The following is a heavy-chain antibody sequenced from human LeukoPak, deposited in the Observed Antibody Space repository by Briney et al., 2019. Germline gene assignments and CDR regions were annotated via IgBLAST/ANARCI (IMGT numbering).Heavy chain of an antibody. D-gene: IGHD6-19*01. CDR2: IWYDGSNK. J-gene: IGHJ5*02. Sequence: GRSLRLSCAASGFTFSSYGMDWVRQAPGKGLEWVAVIWYDGSNKYYADSVKGRFTISRDNSKNTLYLQMNSLRAEDTAVYYCARDRIAVAGTRTYNWFDPWGQGTLVTVSS. V-gene: IGHV3-33*01. CDR1: GFTFSSYG. CDR3: ARDRIAVAGTRTYNWFDP.